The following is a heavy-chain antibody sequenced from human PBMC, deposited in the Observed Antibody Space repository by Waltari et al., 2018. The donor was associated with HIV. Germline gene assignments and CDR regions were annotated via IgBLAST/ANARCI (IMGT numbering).Heavy chain of an antibody. CDR2: MNANSRNR. D-gene: IGHD3-9*01. CDR3: ARTIFLPGSPAGWYYGLDV. V-gene: IGHV1-8*02. CDR1: GYTFTTND. Sequence: QVQLVQSGAEVKKPGASVKVSFTTSGYTFTTNDITWVRQATGQGLEWVGWMNANSRNRAVAREFQGRISRTRNTARGTAYRERSGLGLEDTAVYYCARTIFLPGSPAGWYYGLDVWGQGTTVTVSS. J-gene: IGHJ6*02.